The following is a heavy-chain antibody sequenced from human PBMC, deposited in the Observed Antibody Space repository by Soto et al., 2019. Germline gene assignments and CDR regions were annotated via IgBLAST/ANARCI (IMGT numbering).Heavy chain of an antibody. CDR3: ARHLAQTSGAKYGFDV. J-gene: IGHJ6*02. D-gene: IGHD1-26*01. CDR2: VDPSGSYA. V-gene: IGHV5-10-1*01. Sequence: ESLKVSCKGSGYSFTGHWISWVRQMPGKGLEWMGMVDPSGSYATYSPSFQGHVTISTDKAIATAYLQWSSLEAPDTAMYYCARHLAQTSGAKYGFDVWGQGTTVTVSS. CDR1: GYSFTGHW.